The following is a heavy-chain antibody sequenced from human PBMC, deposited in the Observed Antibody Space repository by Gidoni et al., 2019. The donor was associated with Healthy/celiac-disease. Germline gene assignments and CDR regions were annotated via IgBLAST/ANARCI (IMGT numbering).Heavy chain of an antibody. CDR1: GVTFRSYS. V-gene: IGHV3-21*01. CDR3: ARVAVAGTWEDWFDP. D-gene: IGHD6-19*01. J-gene: IGHJ5*02. Sequence: EVQLVESGGGLVKPGGSLRLSCAAAGVTFRSYSVNWVRQAPGKGLEWVSSISSSSSYIYYAASVKGRFTSSRANAKNSLYLQMNRLRAEDTAVYYCARVAVAGTWEDWFDPWGQGTLVTVSS. CDR2: ISSSSSYI.